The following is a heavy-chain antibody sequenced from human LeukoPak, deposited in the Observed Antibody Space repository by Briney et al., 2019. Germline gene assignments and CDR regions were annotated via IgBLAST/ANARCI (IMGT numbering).Heavy chain of an antibody. V-gene: IGHV3-21*04. J-gene: IGHJ6*02. D-gene: IGHD2-2*01. CDR1: GFTFSSYS. CDR3: ARCSSTSWYGMDV. CDR2: ISSSSSYI. Sequence: GGSLRLSCAASGFTFSSYSMNWVRQAPGKGLEWVSSISSSSSYIYYADSVKGRFTISRDNAKNSLYLQMNSLRAEDTALYYCARCSSTSWYGMDVWGQGTTVTVSS.